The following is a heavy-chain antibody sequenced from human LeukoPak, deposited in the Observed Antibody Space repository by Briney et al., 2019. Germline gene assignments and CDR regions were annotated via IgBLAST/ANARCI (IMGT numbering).Heavy chain of an antibody. CDR2: IRYDGSNK. CDR1: GFTFSSYG. V-gene: IGHV3-30*02. Sequence: PGGSLRLSCAAPGFTFSSYGMHWVRQAPGKGLEWVAFIRYDGSNKYYADSVKGRFTISRDNSKNTLYLQMNSLRAEDTAVYYCPVDTAMVTTGGYWGQGTLVTVSS. CDR3: PVDTAMVTTGGY. D-gene: IGHD5-18*01. J-gene: IGHJ4*02.